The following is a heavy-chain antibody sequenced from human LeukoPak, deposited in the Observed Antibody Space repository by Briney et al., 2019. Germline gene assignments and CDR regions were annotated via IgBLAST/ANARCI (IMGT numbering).Heavy chain of an antibody. Sequence: SLRLSCAASGFTFSSYGMHWVRQAPGKGLEWVAVIWYDGSNKYYADSVKGRFTISRDSSKNTLYLQMNSLRAEDTGVYYCARMHGEIDYWGQGTLVTVSS. D-gene: IGHD3-10*01. CDR1: GFTFSSYG. CDR2: IWYDGSNK. J-gene: IGHJ4*02. V-gene: IGHV3-33*01. CDR3: ARMHGEIDY.